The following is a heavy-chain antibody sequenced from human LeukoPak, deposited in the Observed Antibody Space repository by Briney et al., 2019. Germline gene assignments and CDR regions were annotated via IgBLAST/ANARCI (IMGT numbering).Heavy chain of an antibody. CDR1: RCTFPGYY. Sequence: ASVKVSCKASRCTFPGYYMHGVRPAPGQGLEGMGWINPNSGGTNYAQKFQGRVTMTRDTSISTAYMELSRLRSDDTAVYYCARDRVDDSSGYYYGYFDYWGQGTLVTVSS. J-gene: IGHJ4*02. CDR3: ARDRVDDSSGYYYGYFDY. D-gene: IGHD3-22*01. V-gene: IGHV1-2*02. CDR2: INPNSGGT.